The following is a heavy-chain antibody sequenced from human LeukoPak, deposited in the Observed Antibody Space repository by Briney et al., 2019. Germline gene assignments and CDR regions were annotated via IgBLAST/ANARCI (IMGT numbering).Heavy chain of an antibody. CDR2: MNPNSGNT. Sequence: ASVKVSCKASGYTFTSYDINWVRQATGQGLEWMGWMNPNSGNTGYAQKFQGRVTMTRNTSISTAYMELSSLGSEDTAVYYCVIVGAPRDDFDYWGQGTLVTVSS. D-gene: IGHD1-26*01. CDR3: VIVGAPRDDFDY. CDR1: GYTFTSYD. V-gene: IGHV1-8*01. J-gene: IGHJ4*02.